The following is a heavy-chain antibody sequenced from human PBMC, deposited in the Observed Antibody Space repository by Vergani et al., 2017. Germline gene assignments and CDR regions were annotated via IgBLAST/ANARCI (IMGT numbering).Heavy chain of an antibody. J-gene: IGHJ4*02. V-gene: IGHV4-31*03. CDR1: GGSISSGGYY. CDR2: IYYSGST. D-gene: IGHD3-22*01. Sequence: QVQLQESGPGLVKPSQTLSLTCTVSGGSISSGGYYWSWIRQHPGKGLEWIGYIYYSGSTYYNPSLKSRVTISVDTSKNQFSLKLSSVTAADTAVYYCASTGDVRYYYDSSGYPFDYWGQGTLVTVSS. CDR3: ASTGDVRYYYDSSGYPFDY.